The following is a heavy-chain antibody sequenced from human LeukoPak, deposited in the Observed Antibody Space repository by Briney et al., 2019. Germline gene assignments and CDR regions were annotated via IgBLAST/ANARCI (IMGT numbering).Heavy chain of an antibody. Sequence: SGGSLRLSCAASGFTVSSNYMSWVRQAPGKGLEWVSVIYSGGSSYYADSVKGRFTISRDNSRNTLYLHMNSLRADDTAIYYCAKDRTTMTNYFDYWGQGTLVTVSS. V-gene: IGHV3-53*01. CDR3: AKDRTTMTNYFDY. J-gene: IGHJ4*02. CDR1: GFTVSSNY. D-gene: IGHD3-22*01. CDR2: IYSGGSS.